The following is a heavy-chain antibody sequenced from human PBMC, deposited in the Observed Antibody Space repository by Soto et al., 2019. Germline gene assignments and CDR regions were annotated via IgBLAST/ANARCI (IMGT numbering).Heavy chain of an antibody. CDR3: ARLYARYCTNGVCYTGFDY. CDR1: GGTFSSYA. V-gene: IGHV1-69*13. D-gene: IGHD2-8*01. CDR2: IIPIFGTA. J-gene: IGHJ4*02. Sequence: SVKVSCKASGGTFSSYAISWVRQAPGQGLEWMGGIIPIFGTANYAQKFQGRVTITADESTSTAYMELSSLRSEDTAVYYCARLYARYCTNGVCYTGFDYWGQGTLVTVSS.